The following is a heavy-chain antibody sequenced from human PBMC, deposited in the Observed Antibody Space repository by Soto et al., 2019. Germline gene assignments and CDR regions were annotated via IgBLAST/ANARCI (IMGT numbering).Heavy chain of an antibody. D-gene: IGHD6-13*01. CDR1: GFTLSSHW. V-gene: IGHV3-74*01. CDR3: ARVADCTYSSNCNGRAAFDV. Sequence: EVQLVESGGGLAQPGGSLRLSCAASGFTLSSHWMHWVRQAPGKGLVWVSRINRDGSTINYDDSVRGRYTISRDNAKNTLSLQTNSQRVEETAVYYCARVADCTYSSNCNGRAAFDVWGEGTMVTVSS. CDR2: INRDGSTI. J-gene: IGHJ3*01.